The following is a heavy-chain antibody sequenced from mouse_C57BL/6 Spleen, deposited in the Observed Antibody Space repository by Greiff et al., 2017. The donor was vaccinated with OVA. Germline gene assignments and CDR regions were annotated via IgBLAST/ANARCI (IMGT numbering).Heavy chain of an antibody. V-gene: IGHV8-12*01. CDR1: GFSLSTSGMG. Sequence: QVTLKVSGPGILQSSQTLSLTCSFSGFSLSTSGMGVSWIRQPSGKGLEWLAHIYWDDDKRYNPSLKSRLTISKDTSRNQVFLKITSVDTADTATYYCARRAGGTTVVAKDWYFDVWGTGTTVTVSS. CDR2: IYWDDDK. D-gene: IGHD1-1*01. J-gene: IGHJ1*03. CDR3: ARRAGGTTVVAKDWYFDV.